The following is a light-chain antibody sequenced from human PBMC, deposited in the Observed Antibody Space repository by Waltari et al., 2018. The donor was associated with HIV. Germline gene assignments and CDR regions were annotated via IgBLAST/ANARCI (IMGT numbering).Light chain of an antibody. CDR3: QSTDFDGTWV. CDR2: KDI. Sequence: SYDLTQTPSVSVSPGQTARINCSRGSLPKGYSSWYRQKAGQAPVLLIYKDIARPSGIPERISGSESGTGVTLTISGVQAEDEGDYFCQSTDFDGTWVFGGGTKLTVL. V-gene: IGLV3-25*03. CDR1: SLPKGY. J-gene: IGLJ3*02.